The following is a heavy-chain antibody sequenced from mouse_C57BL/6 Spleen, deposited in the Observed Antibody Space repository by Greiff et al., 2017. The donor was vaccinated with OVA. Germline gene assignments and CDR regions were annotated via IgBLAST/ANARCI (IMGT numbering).Heavy chain of an antibody. V-gene: IGHV1-69*01. CDR2: IDPSDSYN. CDR3: ARKGTTVVATYD. CDR1: GYTFTSYW. Sequence: QVQLQQPGAELVMPGASVKLSCKASGYTFTSYWMHWVKQRPGPGLEWIGEIDPSDSYNDYNQKFKGKSTLTVDKSSSTAYMQLSSLTSEYSAVYYCARKGTTVVATYDWGQGATLTVSS. J-gene: IGHJ2*01. D-gene: IGHD1-1*01.